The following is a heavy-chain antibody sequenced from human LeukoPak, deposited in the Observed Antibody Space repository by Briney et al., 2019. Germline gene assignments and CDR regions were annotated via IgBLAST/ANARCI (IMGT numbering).Heavy chain of an antibody. J-gene: IGHJ4*02. V-gene: IGHV4-59*01. CDR2: IYYSGST. CDR1: GGSISSYY. Sequence: PSETLSLICTVSGGSISSYYWSWIRQPPGKGLEWIGYIYYSGSTNYNPSLKSRVTISVDTSKNQFSLKLSSVTAADTAVYYCARSPDGYNPAYYFDYWGQGTLVTVSS. CDR3: ARSPDGYNPAYYFDY. D-gene: IGHD5-24*01.